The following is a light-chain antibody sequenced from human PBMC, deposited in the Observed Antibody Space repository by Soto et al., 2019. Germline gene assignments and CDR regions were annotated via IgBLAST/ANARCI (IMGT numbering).Light chain of an antibody. V-gene: IGKV3-11*01. CDR3: QQRSNWPRT. CDR2: DAS. Sequence: EIVLTQSPATLSLSPGERATLSCRTSQSIRSYLAWYQQKPGQAPRLLIYDASNSATGIPARFSGSGSETDFTLTISSLEPEDFAVYYCQQRSNWPRTFGQGTKLEIK. CDR1: QSIRSY. J-gene: IGKJ2*01.